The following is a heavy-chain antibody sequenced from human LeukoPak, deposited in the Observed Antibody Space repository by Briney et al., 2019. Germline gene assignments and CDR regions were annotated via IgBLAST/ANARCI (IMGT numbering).Heavy chain of an antibody. CDR1: ERTFTNHS. CDR2: ISMSSGLI. D-gene: IGHD2-15*01. Sequence: PGGALRLPCASFERTFTNHSLNWVRQAPGEGLEWLSSISMSSGLIYYADSVKGRFTISRDNANESLYPQMNSPRASDTAVYYCARGVGLGQVVNWFDPWGQGTLVIVSS. CDR3: ARGVGLGQVVNWFDP. V-gene: IGHV3-21*01. J-gene: IGHJ5*02.